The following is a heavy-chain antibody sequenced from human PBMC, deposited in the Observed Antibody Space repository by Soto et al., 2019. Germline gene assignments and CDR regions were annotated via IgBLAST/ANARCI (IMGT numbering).Heavy chain of an antibody. CDR3: ARGDIVVVPAAKEDGYYYYYYYMDV. J-gene: IGHJ6*03. Sequence: QVPLGQSGAWVKKPGASVEVSCKASWYTFTRFDINLGRQGTGQGLEGMGWVDPNKGNTGYAQKFQGRVTMTRNTSISTAYMELSSLRSEDTAVYYCARGDIVVVPAAKEDGYYYYYYYMDVWGKGTTVTVSS. D-gene: IGHD2-2*01. CDR2: VDPNKGNT. CDR1: WYTFTRFD. V-gene: IGHV1-8*01.